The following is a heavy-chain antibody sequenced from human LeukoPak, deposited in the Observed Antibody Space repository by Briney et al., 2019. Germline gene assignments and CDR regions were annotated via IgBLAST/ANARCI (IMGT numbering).Heavy chain of an antibody. CDR1: GISFSTYG. CDR3: AKDYCGGDCYTPPLGFNY. D-gene: IGHD2-21*02. CDR2: IWYDGSKA. Sequence: GGSLRLPCVASGISFSTYGMHWVRQAPGKGLEWVAVIWYDGSKAYYADSVTGRFTISRDNPNNRVYLQMNSLRDEDTAVYYCAKDYCGGDCYTPPLGFNYWGQGTLVTVSS. J-gene: IGHJ4*02. V-gene: IGHV3-33*06.